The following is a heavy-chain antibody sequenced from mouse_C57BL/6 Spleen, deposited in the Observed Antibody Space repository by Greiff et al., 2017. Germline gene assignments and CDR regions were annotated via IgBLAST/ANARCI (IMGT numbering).Heavy chain of an antibody. CDR1: GYSFTGYY. J-gene: IGHJ4*01. CDR3: ARDYYGSSSYYYAMDY. V-gene: IGHV1-42*01. Sequence: VKLMESGPELVKPGASVKISCKASGYSFTGYYMNWVKQSPEKSLEWIGEINPSTGGTTYNQKFKAKATLTVDKSSSTAYMQLKSLTSEDSAVYYCARDYYGSSSYYYAMDYWGQGNSVTASS. CDR2: INPSTGGT. D-gene: IGHD1-1*01.